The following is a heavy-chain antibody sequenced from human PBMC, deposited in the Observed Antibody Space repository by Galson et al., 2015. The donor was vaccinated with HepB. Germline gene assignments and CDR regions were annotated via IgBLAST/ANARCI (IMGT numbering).Heavy chain of an antibody. CDR2: IYKSGNT. D-gene: IGHD3-16*01. V-gene: IGHV4-39*07. Sequence: LSLTCTVSGDSISSSSSHWGWTRQPPGKGLEWIGSIYKSGNTYYSPSLKSRVTISIDTSKNQFSLKLSSLTAADTAIYYCARDLGGGSHDCWGQGTLVTVSS. CDR3: ARDLGGGSHDC. J-gene: IGHJ4*02. CDR1: GDSISSSSSH.